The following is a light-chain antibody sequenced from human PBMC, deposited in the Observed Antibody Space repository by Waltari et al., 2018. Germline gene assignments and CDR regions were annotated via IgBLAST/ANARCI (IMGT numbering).Light chain of an antibody. J-gene: IGLJ3*02. CDR2: HVN. CDR1: SSDVGDYNF. CDR3: SSYTTSNTLWV. Sequence: QSALTQPASVSGSPGQSITISCTGTSSDVGDYNFVSWYQQHPGKAPQLIISHVNSRSSGVSNRFSGSKSGNASFLTISELQAEDGADYYCSSYTTSNTLWVFGGGTKLTVL. V-gene: IGLV2-14*03.